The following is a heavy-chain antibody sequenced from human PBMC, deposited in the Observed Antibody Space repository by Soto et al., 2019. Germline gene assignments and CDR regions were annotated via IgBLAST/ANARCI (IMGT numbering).Heavy chain of an antibody. D-gene: IGHD3-16*02. Sequence: SVKVSCKASGGTFSSYAISWVRQAPGQGLEWMGGIIPIFGTANYAQKFQGRATTTADESTSTAYMEPSSLRSEDTAVYYCAADAHSADDVCGSYRYRDYWGQGTLVTVSS. CDR3: AADAHSADDVCGSYRYRDY. V-gene: IGHV1-69*13. CDR2: IIPIFGTA. J-gene: IGHJ4*02. CDR1: GGTFSSYA.